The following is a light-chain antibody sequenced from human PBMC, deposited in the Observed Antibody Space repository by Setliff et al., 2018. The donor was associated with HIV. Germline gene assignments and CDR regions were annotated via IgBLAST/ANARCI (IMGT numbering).Light chain of an antibody. CDR3: CSYAGSYTFG. CDR1: SSDVGRYDY. V-gene: IGLV2-11*01. J-gene: IGLJ1*01. Sequence: QSALTQPRSVSGSRGQSVTLSCTGHSSDVGRYDYVSWYQQHPGKAPKLMIYDVSKRPSGVPARFSGFKAGNTASLFIAGLVPEDEADYYCCSYAGSYTFGFGTGTKATVL. CDR2: DVS.